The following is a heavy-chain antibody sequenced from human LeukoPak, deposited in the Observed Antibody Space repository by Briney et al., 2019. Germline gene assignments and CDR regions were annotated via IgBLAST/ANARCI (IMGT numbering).Heavy chain of an antibody. V-gene: IGHV4-59*01. J-gene: IGHJ5*02. CDR2: MYYTGST. D-gene: IGHD1-26*01. CDR1: GGSISSYY. Sequence: SETPSLTCTVSGGSISSYYWSWIRQPPGKGLEWIGYMYYTGSTNYNPSLKSRLTISVDTSMNQFSLRLSSVTAADTAVYYCARDGCPTTKSGCVGNWFDPWGQGTLVTVSS. CDR3: ARDGCPTTKSGCVGNWFDP.